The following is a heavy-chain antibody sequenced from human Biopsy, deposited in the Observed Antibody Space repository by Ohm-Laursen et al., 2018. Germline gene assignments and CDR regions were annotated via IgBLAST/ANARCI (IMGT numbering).Heavy chain of an antibody. Sequence: SSVKVSCKASGDTSRNLAINWVRQAPGQGLEWVGRIFPIVGTEDHALKFKDRITINADELTNTAYMELSSLRSEDTAIYYCARGSGSYSRVMDVWGRGTTVIVSS. V-gene: IGHV1-69*11. J-gene: IGHJ6*02. CDR2: IFPIVGTE. D-gene: IGHD3-10*01. CDR3: ARGSGSYSRVMDV. CDR1: GDTSRNLA.